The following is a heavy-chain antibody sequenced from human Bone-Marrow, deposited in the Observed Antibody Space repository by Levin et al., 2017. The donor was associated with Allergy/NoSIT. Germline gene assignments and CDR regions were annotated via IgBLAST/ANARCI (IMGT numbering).Heavy chain of an antibody. V-gene: IGHV3-21*01. CDR1: GFTFSSYS. J-gene: IGHJ6*02. D-gene: IGHD1-20*01. CDR2: ISRSGTYI. Sequence: LSLTCAASGFTFSSYSINWVRQAPGKGLEWVSSISRSGTYIYYANSVKGRFTISRDNAKNSLFLQINSLRGEDTAVYYCARDSSKYNWDGMDVWGQGTTVTVSS. CDR3: ARDSSKYNWDGMDV.